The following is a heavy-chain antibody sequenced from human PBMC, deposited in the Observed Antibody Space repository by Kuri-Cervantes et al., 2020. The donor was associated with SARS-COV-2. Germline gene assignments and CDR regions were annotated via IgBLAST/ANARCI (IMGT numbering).Heavy chain of an antibody. Sequence: SETLSLTCTVSGGSISSGGYYWSWIRQPPGKGLEWIGYIYHSGSTYYNPSLKSRVTISVDRSKNQFSLKLSSVTAADTAVYYCASRSASLTELYYFDYWGQGTLVTVSS. D-gene: IGHD1-20*01. CDR3: ASRSASLTELYYFDY. V-gene: IGHV4-30-2*01. J-gene: IGHJ4*02. CDR1: GGSISSGGYY. CDR2: IYHSGST.